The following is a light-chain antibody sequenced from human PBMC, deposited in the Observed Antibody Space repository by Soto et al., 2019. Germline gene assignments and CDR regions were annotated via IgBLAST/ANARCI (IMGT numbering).Light chain of an antibody. V-gene: IGKV3-15*01. Sequence: EIVMTQSPATLSVSPGERATLSCRASQSVNVNLAWYQQKPGQTPRLLIYGASTRATGIPARFSGRGSGTEFILTISSLQSEDFALYYCQQYNNWPMYTFGQGTKVEIK. CDR2: GAS. CDR1: QSVNVN. J-gene: IGKJ2*01. CDR3: QQYNNWPMYT.